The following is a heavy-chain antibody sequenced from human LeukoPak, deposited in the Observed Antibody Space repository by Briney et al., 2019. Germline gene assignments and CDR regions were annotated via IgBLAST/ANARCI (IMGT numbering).Heavy chain of an antibody. D-gene: IGHD6-13*01. J-gene: IGHJ6*04. Sequence: GGSLRLSCAASGFTFSSYEMNWVRQAPGKGLEWVSYISSSGSTIYYADSVKGRFTISRDNAKNSLYLQMNSLRAEDTAAYYCARELSSWADYYYYYGMDVWGKGTTVTVSS. V-gene: IGHV3-48*03. CDR2: ISSSGSTI. CDR3: ARELSSWADYYYYYGMDV. CDR1: GFTFSSYE.